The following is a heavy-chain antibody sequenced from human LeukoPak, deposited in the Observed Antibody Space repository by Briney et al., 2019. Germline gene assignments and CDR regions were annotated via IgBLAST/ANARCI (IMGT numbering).Heavy chain of an antibody. CDR2: INHSGSI. Sequence: SETLSLTCAVYGGSFSGYYWSWVRQPPGKGLEWIWEINHSGSINYNPSLKSRVTISVDTSKNQFYLKLSSVTDADTAVYYCARDLRAVAGGFDYWGQGTLVTVSS. D-gene: IGHD6-19*01. CDR3: ARDLRAVAGGFDY. V-gene: IGHV4-34*01. J-gene: IGHJ4*02. CDR1: GGSFSGYY.